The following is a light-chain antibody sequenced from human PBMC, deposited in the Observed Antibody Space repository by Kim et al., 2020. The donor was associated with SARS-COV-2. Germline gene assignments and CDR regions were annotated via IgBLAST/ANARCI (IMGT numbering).Light chain of an antibody. CDR2: CAS. CDR1: QSVSSSY. V-gene: IGKV3-20*01. Sequence: EIVLTQSPGTLSLSPGERATLSCRASQSVSSSYLAWYQQKPGQAPRLLIYCASNRATGSPDRFSGSESGTDFTLTINRLEPEDFAVYYCRQYGSSPPITFGQGTRLEIK. J-gene: IGKJ5*01. CDR3: RQYGSSPPIT.